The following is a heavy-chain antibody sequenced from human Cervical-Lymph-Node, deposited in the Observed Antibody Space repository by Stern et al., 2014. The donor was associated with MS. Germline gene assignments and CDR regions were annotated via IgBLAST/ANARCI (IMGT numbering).Heavy chain of an antibody. D-gene: IGHD3-22*01. J-gene: IGHJ4*02. V-gene: IGHV4-61*02. CDR3: ARGGTYYYDTTGYILDN. CDR1: GGSISSGDYY. CDR2: IYISGST. Sequence: QLQLQESGPGLVKPSQTLSLTCTVSGGSISSGDYYWTWIRQPAGKGLEWIGRIYISGSTNYSPSLQSRVTTSLDTSKTQFSLRLSSVTAADTAVYYCARGGTYYYDTTGYILDNWGQGTLVTVSS.